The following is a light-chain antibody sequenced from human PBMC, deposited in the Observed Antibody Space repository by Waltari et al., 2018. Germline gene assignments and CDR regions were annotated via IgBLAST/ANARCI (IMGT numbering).Light chain of an antibody. CDR1: SSDVGGYNY. Sequence: QSALTQPASVSGSPGQSITISCTGTSSDVGGYNYVSWYQQHPGKAPKLMMYDVSNRPSGVSNRFSGSKSGNTVSLTISGLQAEDEADYYCSSYTSSSTPYVFGTGTKVTVL. V-gene: IGLV2-14*03. CDR3: SSYTSSSTPYV. CDR2: DVS. J-gene: IGLJ1*01.